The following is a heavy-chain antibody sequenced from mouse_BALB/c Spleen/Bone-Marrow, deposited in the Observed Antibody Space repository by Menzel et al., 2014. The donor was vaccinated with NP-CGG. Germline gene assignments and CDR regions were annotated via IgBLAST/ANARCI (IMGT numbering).Heavy chain of an antibody. J-gene: IGHJ1*01. D-gene: IGHD2-4*01. V-gene: IGHV7-3*02. Sequence: EVQVVESGGGLVQPGGSLRLSCATSGFTFTDYYMSWVRQPPGKALEWLGFIRNKDKGYTTEYSASVKGRFTISRDNSQSILYLQMNTLRAEDSATYYCARDINYDIYWYFDVWGAGTTVTVSS. CDR2: IRNKDKGYTT. CDR3: ARDINYDIYWYFDV. CDR1: GFTFTDYY.